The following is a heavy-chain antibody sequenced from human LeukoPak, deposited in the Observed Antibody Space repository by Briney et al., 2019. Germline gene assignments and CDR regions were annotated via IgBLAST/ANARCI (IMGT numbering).Heavy chain of an antibody. V-gene: IGHV4-34*01. CDR3: ARVGPAGLEWLLSPYYYYDYWDV. J-gene: IGHJ6*03. CDR1: GGSFSGYY. CDR2: INHSGST. Sequence: PSETLSLTCAVYGGSFSGYYWSWIRQPPGKGLEWIGEINHSGSTNYNPSLKSRVTISVDTSKNQFSLKLSSVTAADTAVYYCARVGPAGLEWLLSPYYYYDYWDVWGKGTTVSVSS. D-gene: IGHD3-3*01.